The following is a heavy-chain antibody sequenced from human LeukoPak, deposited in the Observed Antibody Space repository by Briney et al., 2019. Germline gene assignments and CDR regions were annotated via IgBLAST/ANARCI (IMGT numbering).Heavy chain of an antibody. Sequence: SETLSLTCTVSGGSISSSSYYWGWIRQPPGKGLEWIGSIYYSGSTYYNPSLKSRVTISVDTSKNQFSLKLSSVTAADTAVYYCARDGCGTNCYKPKFWAQNWFDSWGQGTLVTVSS. V-gene: IGHV4-39*02. CDR2: IYYSGST. CDR1: GGSISSSSYY. CDR3: ARDGCGTNCYKPKFWAQNWFDS. J-gene: IGHJ5*01. D-gene: IGHD2-2*02.